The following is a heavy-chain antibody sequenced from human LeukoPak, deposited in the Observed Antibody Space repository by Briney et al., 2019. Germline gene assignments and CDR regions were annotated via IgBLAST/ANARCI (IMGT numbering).Heavy chain of an antibody. J-gene: IGHJ4*02. CDR2: ISGSGGST. D-gene: IGHD3-22*01. Sequence: GGSLRLSCAASGFTFSSYAMSWVRQAPGKGLEWVSAISGSGGSTYYADSVKGRFTISRDNSKNTLYLQMNSLRAVDTAVYYCAKDPGYYDSSGYVDYWGQGTLVTVSS. CDR3: AKDPGYYDSSGYVDY. CDR1: GFTFSSYA. V-gene: IGHV3-23*01.